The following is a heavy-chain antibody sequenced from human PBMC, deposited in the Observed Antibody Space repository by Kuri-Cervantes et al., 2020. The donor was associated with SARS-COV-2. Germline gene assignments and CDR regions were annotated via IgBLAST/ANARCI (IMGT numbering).Heavy chain of an antibody. V-gene: IGHV3-48*01. J-gene: IGHJ4*02. CDR2: ISSSSSTI. Sequence: GESLKISCVASGFTFSSYSVNWVRQAPGKGLEWVSYISSSSSTIYYADSVKGRFTISRDNAKNSLYLQMNSLRAEDTAVYYCARVKYSSGWYGVFDYWGQGTLVTVSS. D-gene: IGHD6-19*01. CDR1: GFTFSSYS. CDR3: ARVKYSSGWYGVFDY.